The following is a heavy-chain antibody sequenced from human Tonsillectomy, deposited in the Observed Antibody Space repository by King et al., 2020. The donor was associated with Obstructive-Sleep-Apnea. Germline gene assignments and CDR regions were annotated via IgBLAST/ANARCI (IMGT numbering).Heavy chain of an antibody. Sequence: VQLVESGGGLVKPGGSLRLSCAASGFTFSSYSMNWVRQAPGKGLEWVSSISSSSSYIYYTDSVKGRFTISRDNAKNSLYLQMNSLGAEDTAVYYCARVGYAMDWFDPWGQGTLVTVSS. J-gene: IGHJ5*02. V-gene: IGHV3-21*01. CDR2: ISSSSSYI. CDR3: ARVGYAMDWFDP. CDR1: GFTFSSYS. D-gene: IGHD2-8*01.